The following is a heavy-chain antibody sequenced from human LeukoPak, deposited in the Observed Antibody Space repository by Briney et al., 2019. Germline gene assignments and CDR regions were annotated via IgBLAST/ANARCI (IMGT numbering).Heavy chain of an antibody. CDR2: ISYDGSNK. D-gene: IGHD6-19*01. Sequence: GGSLRLSCAASGFTFSIYAMHWVRQAPGKGLEWVAVISYDGSNKYYADSVKGRFTISRDNSKNTLYLQMNSLRAEDTAVYYCARDSYRDPVAAYYFDYWGQGTLVTVSS. CDR3: ARDSYRDPVAAYYFDY. V-gene: IGHV3-30-3*01. J-gene: IGHJ4*02. CDR1: GFTFSIYA.